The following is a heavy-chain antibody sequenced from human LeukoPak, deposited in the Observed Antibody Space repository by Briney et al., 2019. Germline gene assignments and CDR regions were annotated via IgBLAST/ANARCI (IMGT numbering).Heavy chain of an antibody. CDR3: VSFYETY. V-gene: IGHV3-74*01. D-gene: IGHD2/OR15-2a*01. J-gene: IGHJ4*02. Sequence: GGSLRLSCAASGFTFSNHWMHWVRQAPGEGLIWVSRIKTDGSTTNYADSVKGRFTVSRDNAKNSLYLQMNSLRAEDTAVYYCVSFYETYWGRGTLVTVSS. CDR2: IKTDGSTT. CDR1: GFTFSNHW.